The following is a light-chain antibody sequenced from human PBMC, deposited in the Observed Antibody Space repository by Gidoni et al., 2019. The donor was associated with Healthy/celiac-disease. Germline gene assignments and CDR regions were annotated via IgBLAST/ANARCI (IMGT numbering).Light chain of an antibody. CDR3: SSYTSSSTPWV. CDR1: SSDVGGYNY. Sequence: QSPLTQPASVSGPPGQSITISCTGTSSDVGGYNYVSWYQQHPGKAPKLMIYDVSNRPSGVSNRFSGSKSGNTASLTISGLQAEDEADYYCSSYTSSSTPWVFGTGTKVTVL. CDR2: DVS. V-gene: IGLV2-14*01. J-gene: IGLJ1*01.